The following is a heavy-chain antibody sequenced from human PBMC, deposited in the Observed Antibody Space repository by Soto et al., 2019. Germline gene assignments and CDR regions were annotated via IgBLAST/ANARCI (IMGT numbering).Heavy chain of an antibody. D-gene: IGHD4-17*01. CDR1: GGSISSGDYY. J-gene: IGHJ5*02. CDR3: ARDDLYGGWFDP. CDR2: IYYSGST. Sequence: PSETLSLTCTVSGGSISSGDYYWSWIRQPPGKGLEWIGYIYYSGSTYYNPSLKSRVTISVDKSKNQFSLHLNSVTAADTAVYYCARDDLYGGWFDPWGQGTLVTVSS. V-gene: IGHV4-30-4*01.